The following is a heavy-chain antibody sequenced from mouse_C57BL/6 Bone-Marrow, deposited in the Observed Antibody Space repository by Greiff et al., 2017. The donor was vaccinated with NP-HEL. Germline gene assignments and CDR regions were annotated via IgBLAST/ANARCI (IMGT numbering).Heavy chain of an antibody. CDR1: GFTFSSYG. V-gene: IGHV5-6*01. CDR2: ISSGGSYT. J-gene: IGHJ2*01. D-gene: IGHD1-1*01. Sequence: DVQLVESGGDLVKPGGSLKLSCAASGFTFSSYGMSWVRQTPDKRLEWVATISSGGSYTYYPDSVKGRFTISRDNAKNTLYLQMSSLKSEDTAMYYGARPNYYGSYYFDYWGQGTTLTVSS. CDR3: ARPNYYGSYYFDY.